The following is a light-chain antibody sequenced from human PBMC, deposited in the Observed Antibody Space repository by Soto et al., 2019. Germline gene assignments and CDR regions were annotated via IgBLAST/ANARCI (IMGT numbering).Light chain of an antibody. CDR1: QSVSSSY. CDR3: QLYGSPSLT. CDR2: GAS. J-gene: IGKJ4*01. Sequence: EIVLTQSPGTLSLSPGERATLSCRASQSVSSSYLAWYQQKPGQAPSLLIYGASTRATGIPDRFSGSGSGTDFTLTISRLEPEDFAVYYCQLYGSPSLTFGGGAKVEIK. V-gene: IGKV3-20*01.